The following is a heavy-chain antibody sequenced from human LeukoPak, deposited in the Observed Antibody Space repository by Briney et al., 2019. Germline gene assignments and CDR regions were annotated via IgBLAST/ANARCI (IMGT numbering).Heavy chain of an antibody. CDR1: GYTLTGYY. CDR2: INPNSGGI. D-gene: IGHD6-13*01. CDR3: ARGEYSSSWDHYYFDY. J-gene: IGHJ4*02. V-gene: IGHV1-2*02. Sequence: GASVKVSCKASGYTLTGYYMHWVRQAPGQGLEWMGWINPNSGGINYAQKFQGRVTMTRDTSISTAYMELSRLRSDDTAVYYCARGEYSSSWDHYYFDYWGQGTLVTVSS.